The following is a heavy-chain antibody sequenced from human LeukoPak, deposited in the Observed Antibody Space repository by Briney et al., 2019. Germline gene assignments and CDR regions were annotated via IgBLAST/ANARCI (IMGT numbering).Heavy chain of an antibody. Sequence: SETLSLTCAVYGGSLSGYYWSWIRQPPGKGLEWIGEINHSGSTNYNPSLKSRVTISVDTSKNQFSLKLSSVTAADTAVYYCASGRGAMIVVDQAPFDYWGQGTLVTVSS. D-gene: IGHD3-22*01. CDR2: INHSGST. J-gene: IGHJ4*02. V-gene: IGHV4-34*01. CDR3: ASGRGAMIVVDQAPFDY. CDR1: GGSLSGYY.